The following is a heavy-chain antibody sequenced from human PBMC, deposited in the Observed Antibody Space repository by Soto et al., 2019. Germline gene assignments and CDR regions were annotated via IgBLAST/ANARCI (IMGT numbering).Heavy chain of an antibody. J-gene: IGHJ4*02. D-gene: IGHD2-2*01. CDR1: GFTFSSYA. Sequence: GSLRLSCAASGFTFSSYAMSWVRQAPGKGLEWVSAISGSGGSTYYADSVEGRFTISRDNSKNTLYLQMNSLRAEDTAVYYCAKDWDIVVVPTYYFEYWGQGTLVTVSS. CDR3: AKDWDIVVVPTYYFEY. V-gene: IGHV3-23*01. CDR2: ISGSGGST.